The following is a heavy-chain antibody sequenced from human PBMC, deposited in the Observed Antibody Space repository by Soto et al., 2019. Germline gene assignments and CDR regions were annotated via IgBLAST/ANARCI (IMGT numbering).Heavy chain of an antibody. J-gene: IGHJ5*02. D-gene: IGHD3-3*01. CDR1: GYTFTSYG. CDR3: ARDETYDFWSGYTHNWFDP. V-gene: IGHV1-18*01. Sequence: VASVKVSCKASGYTFTSYGISWVRQAPGQGLEWMGWISAYNGNTNYAQKLQGRVTMTTDTSTSTAYMELRSLRSDDTAVYYCARDETYDFWSGYTHNWFDPWGQGTLVTVSS. CDR2: ISAYNGNT.